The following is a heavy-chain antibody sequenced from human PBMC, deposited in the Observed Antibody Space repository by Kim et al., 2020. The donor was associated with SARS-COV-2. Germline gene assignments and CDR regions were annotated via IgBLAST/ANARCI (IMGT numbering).Heavy chain of an antibody. CDR1: GGSFSGYY. Sequence: SETLSLTCAVYGGSFSGYYWSWIRQPPGKGLEWIGEINHSGSTNYNPSLKSRVTISVDTSKNQFSLKLSSVTAADTAVYYCARLAVAGKRYFDLWGRGTLVTVSS. D-gene: IGHD6-19*01. J-gene: IGHJ2*01. CDR2: INHSGST. V-gene: IGHV4-34*01. CDR3: ARLAVAGKRYFDL.